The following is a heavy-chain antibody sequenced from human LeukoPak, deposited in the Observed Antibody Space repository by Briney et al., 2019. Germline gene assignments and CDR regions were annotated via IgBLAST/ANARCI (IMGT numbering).Heavy chain of an antibody. V-gene: IGHV4-59*01. J-gene: IGHJ3*02. D-gene: IGHD3-22*01. Sequence: PSETLSLTCTVSGGSITDYYWGWVRQPPGKGLEWIGYDYYSGSSNYNPSLKSRVTISVDTSKNQFSLKMSSVTAADTAVYYCARDLKLDGSSGYYAFDIWGQGTMVTVSS. CDR1: GGSITDYY. CDR2: DYYSGSS. CDR3: ARDLKLDGSSGYYAFDI.